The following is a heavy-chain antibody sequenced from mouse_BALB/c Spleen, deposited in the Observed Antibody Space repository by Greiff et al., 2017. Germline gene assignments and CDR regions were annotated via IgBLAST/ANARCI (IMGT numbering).Heavy chain of an antibody. CDR2: ISSGGSYT. V-gene: IGHV5-9-3*01. CDR3: ASNRYENAMDY. D-gene: IGHD2-14*01. J-gene: IGHJ4*01. CDR1: GFTFSSYA. Sequence: EVHLVESGGGLVKPGGSLKLSCAASGFTFSSYAMSWVRQTPEKRLEWVATISSGGSYTYYPDSVKGRFTISRDNAKNTLYLQMSSLRSEDTAMYYCASNRYENAMDYWGQGTSVTVSS.